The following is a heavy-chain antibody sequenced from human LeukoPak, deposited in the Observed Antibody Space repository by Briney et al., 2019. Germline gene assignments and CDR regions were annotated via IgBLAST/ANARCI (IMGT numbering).Heavy chain of an antibody. J-gene: IGHJ6*02. CDR2: IYTSGST. Sequence: PSQTLSLTCTVSGGSISSGSYYWSWIRQPAGKGLEWIGRIYTSGSTNYNPSLKSRVTISVDTSKNQFSLKLGSVTAADTAVYYCARLRITMIVVGYYYYYGMDVWGQGTTVTVSS. D-gene: IGHD3-22*01. CDR3: ARLRITMIVVGYYYYYGMDV. V-gene: IGHV4-61*02. CDR1: GGSISSGSYY.